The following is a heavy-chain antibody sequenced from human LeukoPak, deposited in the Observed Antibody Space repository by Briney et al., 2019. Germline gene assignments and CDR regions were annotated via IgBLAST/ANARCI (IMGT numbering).Heavy chain of an antibody. J-gene: IGHJ4*02. V-gene: IGHV3-7*01. D-gene: IGHD6-19*01. CDR1: GFTFSSYW. CDR2: MKQDGSEK. Sequence: GGSLRLSCAASGFTFSSYWMSWVRQAPGKGLEWVANMKQDGSEKYYVDSVKGRFTISRDNAKNSLYLQMNSLRAEDTAVYYCARDSPWYSSGWYHSYWGQGTLVTVSS. CDR3: ARDSPWYSSGWYHSY.